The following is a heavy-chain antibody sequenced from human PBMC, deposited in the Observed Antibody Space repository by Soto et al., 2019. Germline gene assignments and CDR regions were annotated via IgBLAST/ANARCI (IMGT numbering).Heavy chain of an antibody. CDR2: IYYRGNT. CDR3: ARLQDNNGWYFSY. D-gene: IGHD6-19*01. CDR1: GASISTSTYY. Sequence: SETLYLTCSVSGASISTSTYYWSWIRQPPGKGLEWIASIYYRGNTYYSPSLKSRVAISLDTSKRQSSLELSSVTAADTAVYYCARLQDNNGWYFSYSRQGTQVTVSS. V-gene: IGHV4-39*01. J-gene: IGHJ4*02.